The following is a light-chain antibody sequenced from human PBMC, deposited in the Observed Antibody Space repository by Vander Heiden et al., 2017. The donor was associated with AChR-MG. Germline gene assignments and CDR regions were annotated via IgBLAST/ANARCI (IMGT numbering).Light chain of an antibody. CDR3: QQRSSCHT. CDR1: QNISNY. V-gene: IGKV3-11*01. CDR2: DAS. Sequence: PGDRATLSCRATQNISNYLAWYQQKPGQAPRLIIYDASNRATGIPARFSGSGSGTDFTLTISSLEPEDFAVYYCQQRSSCHTFGQGTKLEIK. J-gene: IGKJ2*01.